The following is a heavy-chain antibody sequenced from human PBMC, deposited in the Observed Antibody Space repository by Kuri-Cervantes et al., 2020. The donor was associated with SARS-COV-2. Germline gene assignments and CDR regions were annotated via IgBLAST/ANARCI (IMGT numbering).Heavy chain of an antibody. D-gene: IGHD6-6*01. V-gene: IGHV4-34*01. CDR1: GGSFSGYY. Sequence: SQTLSLTCAVYGGSFSGYYWSWIRQPPGKGLEWIGEINHSGSTNYNPSLKSRVTISVDTSKNQFPLKLSSVTAADTAVYYCARLFEYKWFDPWGQGTLVTVSS. CDR3: ARLFEYKWFDP. CDR2: INHSGST. J-gene: IGHJ5*02.